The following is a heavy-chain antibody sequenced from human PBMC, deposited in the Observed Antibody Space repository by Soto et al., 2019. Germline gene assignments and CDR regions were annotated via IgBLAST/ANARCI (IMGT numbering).Heavy chain of an antibody. V-gene: IGHV4-59*01. CDR2: IYYSGST. J-gene: IGHJ4*02. CDR3: ARGYSGYDGLDY. CDR1: GGSISSYY. D-gene: IGHD5-12*01. Sequence: SETLSLTCTVSGGSISSYYWSWIRQPPGKGLEWIGYIYYSGSTSYNPSLKSRVTISVDTSKNQFSLKLSSVTAADTAVYYCARGYSGYDGLDYWGQGTLVTVSS.